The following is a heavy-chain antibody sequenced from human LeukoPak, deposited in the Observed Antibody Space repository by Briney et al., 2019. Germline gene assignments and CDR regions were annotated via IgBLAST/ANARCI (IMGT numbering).Heavy chain of an antibody. J-gene: IGHJ6*02. CDR2: IYHSGST. V-gene: IGHV4-4*02. Sequence: SETLSLTCAVSGGSISSSNWWSWVRQPPGEGLEWIGEIYHSGSTNYNPSLKSRVTISVDKSKNQFSLKLSSVTAADTAVYYCARFRIWFGERYGMDVWGQGTTVTVSS. CDR1: GGSISSSNW. CDR3: ARFRIWFGERYGMDV. D-gene: IGHD3-10*01.